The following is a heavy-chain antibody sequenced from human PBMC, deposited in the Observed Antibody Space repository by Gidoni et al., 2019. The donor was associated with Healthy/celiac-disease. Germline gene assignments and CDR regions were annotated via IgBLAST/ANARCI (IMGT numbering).Heavy chain of an antibody. D-gene: IGHD7-27*01. Sequence: EVQLLESGGGLVQPGGSLRLSCSASGFTFSSYAMSWVRQAPGKGLEWVSAISGSGGSTYYADSVKGRFTISRDNSKNTLYLQMNSLRAEDTAVYYCAKAETNRGAFDIWGQGTMVTVSS. CDR3: AKAETNRGAFDI. CDR2: ISGSGGST. CDR1: GFTFSSYA. V-gene: IGHV3-23*01. J-gene: IGHJ3*02.